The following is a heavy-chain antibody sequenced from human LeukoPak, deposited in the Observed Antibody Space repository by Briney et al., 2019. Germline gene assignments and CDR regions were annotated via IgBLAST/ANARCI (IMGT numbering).Heavy chain of an antibody. CDR2: ISHSGST. CDR1: GGSFSGYY. J-gene: IGHJ5*02. V-gene: IGHV4-34*01. Sequence: SETLSLTCAVYGGSFSGYYWSWIRQPPGKGLEWIGEISHSGSTNYNPSLKSRVTISVDTSKNQFSLKLSSVTAADTAVYYCARGRPPDYYGSGSYYNRWGQGTLAAVSS. CDR3: ARGRPPDYYGSGSYYNR. D-gene: IGHD3-10*01.